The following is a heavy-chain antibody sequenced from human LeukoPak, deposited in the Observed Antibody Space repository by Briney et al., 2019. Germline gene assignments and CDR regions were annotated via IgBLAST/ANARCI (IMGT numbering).Heavy chain of an antibody. J-gene: IGHJ6*03. D-gene: IGHD6-6*01. CDR2: INWNGGST. Sequence: GGSLRLSCAASGFTFDDYGMSWVRQAPGEGLEWVSGINWNGGSTNYADSVKGRFTISRDNAKNSPYLQMNSLRAEDTALYYCARGGHYSSSLSHYYYHMDVWGKGTTVTVSS. CDR1: GFTFDDYG. CDR3: ARGGHYSSSLSHYYYHMDV. V-gene: IGHV3-20*04.